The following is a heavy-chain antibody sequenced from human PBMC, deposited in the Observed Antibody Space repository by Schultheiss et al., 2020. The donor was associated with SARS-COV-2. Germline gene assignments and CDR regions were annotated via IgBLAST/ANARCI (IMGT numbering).Heavy chain of an antibody. Sequence: SETLSLTCAVYGGSFSGYYWSWIRQPPGKGLEWIGYIYYSGSTNYSPSLKSRVTISVDTSKNQFSLKLSSVTTADTAVYYCARAPTLLRFLEWYPYYFDYWGQGTLVTVSS. D-gene: IGHD3-3*01. CDR3: ARAPTLLRFLEWYPYYFDY. CDR1: GGSFSGYY. J-gene: IGHJ4*02. V-gene: IGHV4-59*01. CDR2: IYYSGST.